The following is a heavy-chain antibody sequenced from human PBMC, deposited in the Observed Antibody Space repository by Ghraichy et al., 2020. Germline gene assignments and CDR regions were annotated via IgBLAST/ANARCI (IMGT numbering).Heavy chain of an antibody. CDR1: GGSISSGSYY. J-gene: IGHJ6*03. D-gene: IGHD6-13*01. CDR2: IYTSGST. CDR3: ASRPSGYGSSWTEYMDV. V-gene: IGHV4-61*02. Sequence: SETLSLTCTVSGGSISSGSYYWSWIRQPAGKGLEWIGRIYTSGSTNYNPSLKSRVTISVDTSKNQFSLKLSSVTAANTAVYYCASRPSGYGSSWTEYMDVWGKGTTVTVSS.